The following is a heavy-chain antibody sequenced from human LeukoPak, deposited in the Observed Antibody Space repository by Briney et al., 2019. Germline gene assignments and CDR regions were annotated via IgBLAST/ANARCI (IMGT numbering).Heavy chain of an antibody. CDR3: ARTDTENYYYGMDV. V-gene: IGHV4-4*07. CDR2: IYTSGST. J-gene: IGHJ6*02. Sequence: PSETLSLTCTVSGGSISSYYWSRIRQPAGKGLEWIGRIYTSGSTNYNPSLKSRVTMSVDTSKNQFSLKLSSVTAADTAVYYCARTDTENYYYGMDVWGQGTTVTVSS. CDR1: GGSISSYY. D-gene: IGHD5-18*01.